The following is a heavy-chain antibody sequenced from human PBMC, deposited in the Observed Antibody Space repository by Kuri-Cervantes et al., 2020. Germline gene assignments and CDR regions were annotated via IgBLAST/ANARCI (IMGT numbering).Heavy chain of an antibody. CDR2: INTVGSTT. V-gene: IGHV3-74*01. J-gene: IGHJ4*02. CDR3: ARGAFLPRGVIGY. Sequence: GGSLRLSCAASGFTFSSYWMHWVRQAPGKGLVWVSRINTVGSTTNYADSVKGRFTISGDNAKNTVSLQMNSLRAEDTAVYYCARGAFLPRGVIGYWGQGTLVTVSS. CDR1: GFTFSSYW. D-gene: IGHD3-10*01.